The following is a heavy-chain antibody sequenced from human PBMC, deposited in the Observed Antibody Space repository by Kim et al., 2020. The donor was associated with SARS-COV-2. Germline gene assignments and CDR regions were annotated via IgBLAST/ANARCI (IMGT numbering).Heavy chain of an antibody. CDR2: IFYSGST. D-gene: IGHD3-10*01. CDR1: GGSVNSGNYY. V-gene: IGHV4-61*03. Sequence: SETLSLTCTVSGGSVNSGNYYWSWIRQPPGKGLEWIGYIFYSGSTTCNPSLTSRVIMSVDTSKNHFSLRLNSVTAADTAVYYCARGAHYGSGNGRSFDPWGRGTLVTVSS. J-gene: IGHJ5*02. CDR3: ARGAHYGSGNGRSFDP.